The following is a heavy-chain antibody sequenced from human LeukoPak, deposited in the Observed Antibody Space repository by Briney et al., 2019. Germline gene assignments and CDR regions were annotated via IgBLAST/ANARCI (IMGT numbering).Heavy chain of an antibody. CDR1: GGSVSSGSYY. Sequence: PSETLSLTCTVSGGSVSSGSYYWSWIRQPPGKGLEWIGYIYYSGSTNYNPSPKSRVTISVDTSKNQFSLKLSSVTAADTAVYYCARDVTENDAFDIWGQGTMVTVSS. V-gene: IGHV4-61*01. J-gene: IGHJ3*02. CDR3: ARDVTENDAFDI. CDR2: IYYSGST. D-gene: IGHD3-16*02.